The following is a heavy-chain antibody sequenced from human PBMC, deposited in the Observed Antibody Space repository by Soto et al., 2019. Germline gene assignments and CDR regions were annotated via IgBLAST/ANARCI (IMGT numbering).Heavy chain of an antibody. V-gene: IGHV3-7*01. CDR3: GGARIHFAS. D-gene: IGHD1-26*01. CDR1: GFTFNDHW. Sequence: GGSLRLSCAASGFTFNDHWMNWVRQAPGKGLKWVASIKQDGSEKYYVDSVKGRFTISRHNAKNSLYLQMNSVRDEDTAVHYCGGARIHFASWGKGTWVTVSS. J-gene: IGHJ4*02. CDR2: IKQDGSEK.